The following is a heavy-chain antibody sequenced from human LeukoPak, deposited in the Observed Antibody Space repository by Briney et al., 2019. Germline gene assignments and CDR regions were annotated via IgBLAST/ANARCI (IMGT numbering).Heavy chain of an antibody. CDR2: ISSSSSYI. J-gene: IGHJ5*01. CDR3: ARETPTVVTHFDC. Sequence: GGSLRLSCAASGFTFSSYSMNWVRQAPGKGLEWVSSISSSSSYIYYADSVKGRFTISRDNAKNSLYLQMNSLRAEDTAVYYCARETPTVVTHFDCWGQGTLVTVSS. D-gene: IGHD4-23*01. V-gene: IGHV3-21*01. CDR1: GFTFSSYS.